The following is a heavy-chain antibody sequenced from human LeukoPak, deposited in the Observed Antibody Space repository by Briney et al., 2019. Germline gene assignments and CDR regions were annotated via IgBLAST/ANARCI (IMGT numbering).Heavy chain of an antibody. Sequence: PGGSLRLSCAASGFTFSSYSMNWVRQAPGKGLEWVSSISSSSSYIYYADSVKGRFTISRDNAKNSLYLQMNSLRAEDTAVYYCARDILAAGPNWFDPGGQGTLVTVSS. CDR2: ISSSSSYI. J-gene: IGHJ5*02. V-gene: IGHV3-21*01. CDR3: ARDILAAGPNWFDP. CDR1: GFTFSSYS. D-gene: IGHD6-6*01.